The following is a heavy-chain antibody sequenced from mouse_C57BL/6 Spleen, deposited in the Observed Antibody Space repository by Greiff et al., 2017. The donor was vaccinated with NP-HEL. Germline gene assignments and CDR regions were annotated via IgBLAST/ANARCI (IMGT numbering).Heavy chain of an antibody. CDR3: ARRDYDGYFSWFAY. CDR1: GYTFTGYW. D-gene: IGHD2-3*01. J-gene: IGHJ3*01. Sequence: QVQLQQSGAELMKPGASVKLSCKATGYTFTGYWIQWVKQRPGHGLEWIGRILPASGNTNYNEKFKGKATFTADTSSNTAYMQLSSLTTEDSAIYYCARRDYDGYFSWFAYWGQGTLVTVSA. CDR2: ILPASGNT. V-gene: IGHV1-9*01.